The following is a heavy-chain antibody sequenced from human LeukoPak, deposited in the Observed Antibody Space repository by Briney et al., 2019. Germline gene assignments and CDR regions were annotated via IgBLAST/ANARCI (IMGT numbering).Heavy chain of an antibody. CDR2: IKSKTDGGTT. V-gene: IGHV3-15*01. D-gene: IGHD2-2*01. CDR3: ITAPDIVVVPAATNLYYYYYYMDV. CDR1: GFTFSNAW. J-gene: IGHJ6*03. Sequence: GGTLRLSCAASGFTFSNAWMSWVRQAPGQGLEWVGRIKSKTDGGTTDYAAPVKGRFTISRDDSKNTLYLQMNSLKTEDTAVYYCITAPDIVVVPAATNLYYYYYYMDVWGKGTTVTISS.